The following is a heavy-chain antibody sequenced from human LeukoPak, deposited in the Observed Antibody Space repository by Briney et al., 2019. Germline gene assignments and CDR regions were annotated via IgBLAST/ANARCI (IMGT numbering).Heavy chain of an antibody. V-gene: IGHV3-23*01. CDR3: AKTGGLVWSGYYTRFDP. Sequence: GGSLRLSCAASGFTFSSYDMSWVRQAPGKGLEWVSAISGSGGSTYYADSVNGRFTISRDNSKNTLYLQMNSLRAEDTAVYYCAKTGGLVWSGYYTRFDPWGQGTLVTVSS. CDR2: ISGSGGST. CDR1: GFTFSSYD. D-gene: IGHD3-3*01. J-gene: IGHJ5*02.